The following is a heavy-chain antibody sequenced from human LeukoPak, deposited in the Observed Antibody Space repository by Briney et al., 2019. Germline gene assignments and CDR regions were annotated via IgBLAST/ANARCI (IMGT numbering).Heavy chain of an antibody. CDR2: IYPGDSDT. J-gene: IGHJ3*02. CDR1: GYTFTTSW. CDR3: ARRQEFVDPVNM. V-gene: IGHV5-51*01. Sequence: GESLKISCKGSGYTFTTSWIGWVRQMPGKGLEWMGSIYPGDSDTRYSPSFQGQVTISADKSISTAYLQWSSLKASDTAMYFCARRQEFVDPVNMWGQGTLVSVSS.